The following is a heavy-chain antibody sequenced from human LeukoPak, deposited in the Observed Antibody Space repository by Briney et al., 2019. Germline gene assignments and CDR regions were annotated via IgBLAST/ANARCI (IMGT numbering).Heavy chain of an antibody. CDR2: ISWNSGSI. J-gene: IGHJ5*02. Sequence: GRCLRLSCAASGFTFDDYAMHWVRHAPGKGLEWVSGISWNSGSIVYADSVKGRFTISRDNAKSSLYLQMNSLRAEDTALYYCAKDYGSGSYGNWFDPWGQGTLVTVSS. D-gene: IGHD3-10*01. CDR3: AKDYGSGSYGNWFDP. CDR1: GFTFDDYA. V-gene: IGHV3-9*01.